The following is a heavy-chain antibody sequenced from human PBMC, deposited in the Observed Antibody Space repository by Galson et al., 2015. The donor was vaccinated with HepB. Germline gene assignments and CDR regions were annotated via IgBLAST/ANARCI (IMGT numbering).Heavy chain of an antibody. J-gene: IGHJ6*02. CDR2: LHRDGRT. CDR1: GFSVSSKF. CDR3: AGWVVTASWDYFGVDV. D-gene: IGHD2-21*02. V-gene: IGHV3-53*01. Sequence: SLRLSCAASGFSVSSKFMSWVRQAPGKGLEWVSTLHRDGRTDYADPVKGRLTISRDNSQNSLYLQMNSLRVDDTAVYYCAGWVVTASWDYFGVDVWGQGTTVTVSS.